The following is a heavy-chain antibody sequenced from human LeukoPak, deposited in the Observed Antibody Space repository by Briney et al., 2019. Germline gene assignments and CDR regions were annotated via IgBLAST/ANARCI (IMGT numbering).Heavy chain of an antibody. CDR1: GFPFSSYA. CDR2: ISYDETNK. Sequence: PGRSLSLSCAASGFPFSSYAMHWVRQAPGKGLEWVAVISYDETNKYYADSVKGRFTISRDNSKNTLYLQVNSLRTEDTAVYYCARPYPGFYASFDIWGQGTMVTVSS. CDR3: ARPYPGFYASFDI. V-gene: IGHV3-30-3*01. J-gene: IGHJ3*02. D-gene: IGHD2-2*01.